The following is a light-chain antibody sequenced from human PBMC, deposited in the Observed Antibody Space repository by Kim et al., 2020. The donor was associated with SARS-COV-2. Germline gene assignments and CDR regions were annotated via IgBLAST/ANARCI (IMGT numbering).Light chain of an antibody. V-gene: IGLV3-19*01. Sequence: VALGQTVRITCQGDSLRSYYATWYQQKPGQALIVVIYGKNNRPSGIPDRFSGSSSGDTASLTITGTQAGDEADYYCNSRGSNDNVLFGGGTKLTVL. CDR3: NSRGSNDNVL. CDR1: SLRSYY. J-gene: IGLJ2*01. CDR2: GKN.